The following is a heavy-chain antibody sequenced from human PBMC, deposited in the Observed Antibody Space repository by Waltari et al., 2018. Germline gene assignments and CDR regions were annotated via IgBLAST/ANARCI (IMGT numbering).Heavy chain of an antibody. CDR2: IRYDGSNK. V-gene: IGHV3-30*02. CDR1: GFTFSSYG. CDR3: AKLLLGSSWYPADAFDI. Sequence: QVQLVESGGGVVQPGGSLRLSCAASGFTFSSYGMHWVRQAPGKGLEWVAFIRYDGSNKYYADSVKGRFTISRDNSKNTLYLQMNSLRAEDTAVYYCAKLLLGSSWYPADAFDIWGQGTMVTVSS. J-gene: IGHJ3*02. D-gene: IGHD6-13*01.